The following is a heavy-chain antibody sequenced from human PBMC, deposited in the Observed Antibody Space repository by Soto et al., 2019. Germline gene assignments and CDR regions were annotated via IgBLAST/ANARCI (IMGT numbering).Heavy chain of an antibody. CDR1: GFTFGSYA. J-gene: IGHJ4*02. V-gene: IGHV3-30-3*01. D-gene: IGHD3-22*01. CDR2: ISYDGSNK. CDR3: ARDRYSSAQRGFFDY. Sequence: GGSLRLYCAASGFTFGSYAMHWVRQAPGKGLEWVAVISYDGSNKYYADSVKGRFTISRDNSKNTLYLQMNSLRAEDTAVYYCARDRYSSAQRGFFDYWGQGTLVTVSA.